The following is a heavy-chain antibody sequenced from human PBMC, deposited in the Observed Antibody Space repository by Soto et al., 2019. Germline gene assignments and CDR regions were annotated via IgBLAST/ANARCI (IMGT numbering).Heavy chain of an antibody. J-gene: IGHJ3*02. D-gene: IGHD3-9*01. Sequence: QVQLQESGPGLVKPSETLSLACGVSDGSISSNYWWTWVRQPPGKGLEWIGEIHRSGSTNYNPSLESRVTISLDESKNQFSLTLTSVTAADTAIYYCVRGYGDILTDYYNRAFEIWGQGTMVTVSS. CDR3: VRGYGDILTDYYNRAFEI. CDR1: DGSISSNYW. CDR2: IHRSGST. V-gene: IGHV4-4*02.